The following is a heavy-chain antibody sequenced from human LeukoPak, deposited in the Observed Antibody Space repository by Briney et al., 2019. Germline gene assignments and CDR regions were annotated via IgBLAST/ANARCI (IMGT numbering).Heavy chain of an antibody. J-gene: IGHJ4*02. Sequence: GGSLRLSCAASGFTFSSYAMSWVRQAPGKGLEWVSAISGSGGSTYYADSVKGRFTISRDNSKNTLYLQMNSLRAEDTAVYYCARGGCSSTSCYFDYWGQGTLVTVSS. CDR1: GFTFSSYA. V-gene: IGHV3-23*01. D-gene: IGHD2-2*01. CDR3: ARGGCSSTSCYFDY. CDR2: ISGSGGST.